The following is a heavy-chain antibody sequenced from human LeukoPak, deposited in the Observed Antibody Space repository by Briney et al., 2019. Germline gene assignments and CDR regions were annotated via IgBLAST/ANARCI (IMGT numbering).Heavy chain of an antibody. J-gene: IGHJ4*02. Sequence: SETLSLTCTVSGGSISSYYWSWIRQPPGKGLEWIGYIYYSGSTNYNPSLKSRVTISVDTSKNQFSLKLSSVTAADTAVYYCARAGSRDGYNPNDYWGQGTLVTVSS. CDR1: GGSISSYY. CDR2: IYYSGST. V-gene: IGHV4-59*08. D-gene: IGHD5-24*01. CDR3: ARAGSRDGYNPNDY.